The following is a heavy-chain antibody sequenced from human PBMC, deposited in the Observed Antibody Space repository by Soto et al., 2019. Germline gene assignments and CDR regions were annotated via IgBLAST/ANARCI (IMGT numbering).Heavy chain of an antibody. D-gene: IGHD4-17*01. J-gene: IGHJ4*02. CDR3: ARAPGFYGDFFDY. Sequence: EVQLGESGGSVVRPGGSLRLSCAVVGFPFDDYGMSWVRQAPGKGLEWVSGIYRDGGSTGYADSVKGRFTLSRDNAKNSLYLQMNSLRAEDTALYYCARAPGFYGDFFDYWGQGSLVTVSS. CDR1: GFPFDDYG. CDR2: IYRDGGST. V-gene: IGHV3-20*04.